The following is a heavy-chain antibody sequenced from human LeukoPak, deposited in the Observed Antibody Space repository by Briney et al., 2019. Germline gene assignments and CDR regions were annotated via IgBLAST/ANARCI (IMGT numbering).Heavy chain of an antibody. CDR2: ISYDGSNK. J-gene: IGHJ4*02. Sequence: GGSLRLSCGASGFTFSSYAMHWVRQAPGKGLEWVAVISYDGSNKYYADSVKGRFTISRDNSKNTLYLQMNSLRAEDTAVYYCARDISPRYYYGSGGSYWAQGTLVTVSS. D-gene: IGHD3-10*01. CDR3: ARDISPRYYYGSGGSY. CDR1: GFTFSSYA. V-gene: IGHV3-30*04.